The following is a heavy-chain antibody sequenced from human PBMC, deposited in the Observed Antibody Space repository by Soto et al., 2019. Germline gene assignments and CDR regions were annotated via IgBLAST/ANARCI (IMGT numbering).Heavy chain of an antibody. D-gene: IGHD3-3*01. CDR2: IYYSGST. J-gene: IGHJ5*02. CDR1: GGSISSYY. Sequence: SETLSLTCTVSGGSISSYYWSWIRQPPGKGLEWIGYIYYSGSTNYNPSLKSRVTISVDTSKNQFSLKLSSVTAADTAVYYCARGITIFGVVIIRPWFDPWGQGTLVTVSS. V-gene: IGHV4-59*01. CDR3: ARGITIFGVVIIRPWFDP.